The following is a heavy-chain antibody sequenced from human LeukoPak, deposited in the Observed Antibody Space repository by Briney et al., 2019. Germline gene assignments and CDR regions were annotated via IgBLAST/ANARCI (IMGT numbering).Heavy chain of an antibody. CDR1: GFTFSSYA. J-gene: IGHJ3*02. V-gene: IGHV3-23*01. CDR2: ISGSGGST. Sequence: PGGSLRLSCAASGFTFSSYAMSWVRQAPGKGLEWVSAISGSGGSTYYADSVKGRFTISRDNAKNSLYLQMNSLRAEDTALYYCAKGGRVVVAARGAFDIWGQGTMVTVSS. D-gene: IGHD2-15*01. CDR3: AKGGRVVVAARGAFDI.